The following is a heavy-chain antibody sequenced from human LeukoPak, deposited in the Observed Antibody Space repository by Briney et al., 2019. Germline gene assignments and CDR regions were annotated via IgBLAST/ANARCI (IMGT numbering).Heavy chain of an antibody. CDR3: ASGPSHYYDSSGYYPDY. V-gene: IGHV1-69*04. D-gene: IGHD3-22*01. Sequence: SVKVSRKASGGTFSSYAISWVRQAPGQGLEWMGRIIPILGIANHAQKFQGRVTITADKSTSTAYMELSSLRSEDTAVYYCASGPSHYYDSSGYYPDYWGQGTLVTVSS. CDR2: IIPILGIA. J-gene: IGHJ4*02. CDR1: GGTFSSYA.